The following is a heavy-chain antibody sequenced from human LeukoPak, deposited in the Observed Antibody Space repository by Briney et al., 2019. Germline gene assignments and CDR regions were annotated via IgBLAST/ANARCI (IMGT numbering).Heavy chain of an antibody. D-gene: IGHD3-22*01. V-gene: IGHV4-59*08. CDR1: GGSISSYC. J-gene: IGHJ4*02. CDR2: IYYSGST. CDR3: ARLTDYDSSGYYWKGGYYFDY. Sequence: PSETLSLTCTVSGGSISSYCWSWIRQPPGKGLEWIGYIYYSGSTNYNPSLKSRVTISVDTSKNQFSLKLSSVTAADTAVYYCARLTDYDSSGYYWKGGYYFDYWGQGTLVTVSS.